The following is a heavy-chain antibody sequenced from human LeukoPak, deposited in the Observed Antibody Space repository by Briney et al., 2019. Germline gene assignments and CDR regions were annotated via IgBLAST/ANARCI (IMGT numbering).Heavy chain of an antibody. CDR1: GFTFSSYS. CDR2: VSNNNAI. D-gene: IGHD4-17*01. Sequence: GGSLRLSCAASGFTFSSYSMNWVRQSPGKGLEWISSVSNNNAIFYADSVKGRFTISRDNSKSTLYLQMNSLRAEDTAVYYCATSYGDSAKGAFDIWGQGTMVTVSS. V-gene: IGHV3-69-1*01. J-gene: IGHJ3*02. CDR3: ATSYGDSAKGAFDI.